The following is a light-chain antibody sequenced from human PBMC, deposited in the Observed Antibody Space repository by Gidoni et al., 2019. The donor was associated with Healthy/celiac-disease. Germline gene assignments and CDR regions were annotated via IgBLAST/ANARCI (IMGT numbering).Light chain of an antibody. CDR2: KAS. CDR3: QQYNSYCS. J-gene: IGKJ2*04. V-gene: IGKV1-5*03. Sequence: DNQMTQSPSTLSASVGDRVTITCRASQSISSWLAWYQQKPGKAPKLLIYKASSLESGVPSRFSGSGSGTEFTLTISSLQPDDFATYYCQQYNSYCSFGQGTKLEIK. CDR1: QSISSW.